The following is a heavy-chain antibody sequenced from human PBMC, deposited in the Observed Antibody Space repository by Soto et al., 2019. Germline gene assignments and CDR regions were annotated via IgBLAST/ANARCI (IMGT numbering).Heavy chain of an antibody. Sequence: QVQLVESGGGVVQPGRSLRLSCAASGFTFSSYAMHWVRQAPGKGLEWVAVISYDGSNKYYADSVKGRFTISRDNSKNSLYLHMNSRRAEGTAVYYCARTPRGQWELPYYYYGMDVWGQGTTVTVSS. CDR2: ISYDGSNK. D-gene: IGHD1-26*01. CDR3: ARTPRGQWELPYYYYGMDV. CDR1: GFTFSSYA. V-gene: IGHV3-30-3*01. J-gene: IGHJ6*02.